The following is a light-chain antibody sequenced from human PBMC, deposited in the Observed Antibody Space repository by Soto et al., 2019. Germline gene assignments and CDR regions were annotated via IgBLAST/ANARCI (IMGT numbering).Light chain of an antibody. Sequence: EIVLTQSPGTLSLSPGERATLSCRASQSVSSTYLAWYQQKPGQAPRLLIYGASSRATGIPDRFIGSGSGTDFTLTISRLEPEDFAVYYCQQYGSRTYTFGQGTKLEIK. CDR2: GAS. V-gene: IGKV3-20*01. CDR1: QSVSSTY. J-gene: IGKJ2*01. CDR3: QQYGSRTYT.